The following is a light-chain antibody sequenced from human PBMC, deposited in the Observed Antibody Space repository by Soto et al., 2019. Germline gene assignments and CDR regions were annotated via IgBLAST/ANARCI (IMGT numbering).Light chain of an antibody. CDR1: QSVSSRY. V-gene: IGKV3-20*01. CDR3: QQYGSSTWT. Sequence: IVLTQSPATLSLSPGERATLSCRASQSVSSRYVAWYQQKPGQAPRLVIYGASSRATGIPDRFSGSGSGTDGTITISRLETEDGSVYYCQQYGSSTWTFGQGTKVDIK. CDR2: GAS. J-gene: IGKJ1*01.